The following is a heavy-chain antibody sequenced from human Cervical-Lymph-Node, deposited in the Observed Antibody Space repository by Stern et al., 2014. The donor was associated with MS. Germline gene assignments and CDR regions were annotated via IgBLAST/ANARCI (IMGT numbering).Heavy chain of an antibody. J-gene: IGHJ4*02. V-gene: IGHV1-69*01. Sequence: VQLVESGAEVKKPGSSVKVSCKASGGTFSSYGIIWVRQAPGQGLEWMGGTIPIFGTANYAQRFQGRVTITADESTSTAYMELSSLRSEDMAVYYCARVGGYGYLPYWGQGTLVTVSS. CDR3: ARVGGYGYLPY. D-gene: IGHD5-18*01. CDR1: GGTFSSYG. CDR2: TIPIFGTA.